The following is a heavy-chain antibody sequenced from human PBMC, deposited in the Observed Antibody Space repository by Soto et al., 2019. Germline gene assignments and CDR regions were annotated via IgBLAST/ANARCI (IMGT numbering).Heavy chain of an antibody. CDR1: GFSLSTSGVG. J-gene: IGHJ4*02. D-gene: IGHD6-19*01. CDR3: AHKSSSAYFDY. Sequence: QINLKESGPTLVKPTQTLTLTCSFSGFSLSTSGVGVGWIRQPPGKALEWLALIYWDDDKRYSPSLESRLTLTKATSKNQVVLTMTNVDPVDTATYFCAHKSSSAYFDYWGQGTLVTVSS. CDR2: IYWDDDK. V-gene: IGHV2-5*02.